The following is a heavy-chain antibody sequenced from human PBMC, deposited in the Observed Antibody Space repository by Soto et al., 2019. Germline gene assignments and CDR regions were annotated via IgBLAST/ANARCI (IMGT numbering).Heavy chain of an antibody. CDR2: INAGNGNT. J-gene: IGHJ6*02. V-gene: IGHV1-3*01. D-gene: IGHD7-27*01. CDR1: GYTFTSCA. Sequence: ASVKVSCKASGYTFTSCAMHWVRQAPGQRLEWMGWINAGNGNTKYSQKFQGRVTITRDTSASTAYMELSSLRSEDTAVYYCARDGDYYYYYYGMDVWGQGTTVTVSS. CDR3: ARDGDYYYYYYGMDV.